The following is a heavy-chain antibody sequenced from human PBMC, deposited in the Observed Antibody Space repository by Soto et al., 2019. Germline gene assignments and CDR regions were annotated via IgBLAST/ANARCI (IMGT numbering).Heavy chain of an antibody. V-gene: IGHV4-59*08. CDR1: GCSISSYY. J-gene: IGHJ4*02. CDR2: IYYSGST. Sequence: SETLSLTCTVSGCSISSYYWSCIRQPPGKGLEWIGYIYYSGSTNYNPSLKSRVTISVDTSKNQFSLKLSSVTAADTAVYYCARLKPDSSGWYYFDYWGQGTLVTVSS. D-gene: IGHD6-19*01. CDR3: ARLKPDSSGWYYFDY.